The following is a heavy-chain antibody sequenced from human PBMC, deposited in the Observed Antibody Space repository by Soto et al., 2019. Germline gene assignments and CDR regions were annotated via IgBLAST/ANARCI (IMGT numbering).Heavy chain of an antibody. Sequence: PSETLSLTCAVYDWSFSGYYWSWIRQPPGKGLEWIGEINHSGSTNYNPSLKSRVTISVDTSKNQFSLKLSSVTAADTAVYYCARVSGIYYYGMDVWGQGTTVTVSS. J-gene: IGHJ6*02. CDR1: DWSFSGYY. V-gene: IGHV4-34*01. D-gene: IGHD3-10*01. CDR3: ARVSGIYYYGMDV. CDR2: INHSGST.